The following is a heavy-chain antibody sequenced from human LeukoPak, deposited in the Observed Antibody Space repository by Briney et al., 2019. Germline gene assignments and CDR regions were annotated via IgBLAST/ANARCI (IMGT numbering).Heavy chain of an antibody. CDR1: GDSVSSNSAA. V-gene: IGHV6-1*01. Sequence: SQTLSLTCAISGDSVSSNSAAWDWIRLSASRGLEWLVRTYYRSKWYNDYAVSVKSQITINPDTSKNQFSLQLNSVTPEDTAVYYCAREHGGSYLDYFDYWGQGTLVTVSS. CDR3: AREHGGSYLDYFDY. J-gene: IGHJ4*02. D-gene: IGHD1-26*01. CDR2: TYYRSKWYN.